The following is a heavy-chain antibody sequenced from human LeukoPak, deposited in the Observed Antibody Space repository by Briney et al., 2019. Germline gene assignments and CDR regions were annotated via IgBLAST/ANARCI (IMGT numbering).Heavy chain of an antibody. D-gene: IGHD2-2*01. V-gene: IGHV4-34*01. CDR3: ARGVGAKDIVVVPAAMGPQVAYYGMDV. CDR1: GGSFSGYY. J-gene: IGHJ6*02. CDR2: INHSGST. Sequence: PSETLSLTCAVSGGSFSGYYWSWIRQPPGKGLEWIGEINHSGSTNYNPSLKSRVTISVDTSKNQFSLKLSSVTVADTAVYYCARGVGAKDIVVVPAAMGPQVAYYGMDVWGQGTTVTVSS.